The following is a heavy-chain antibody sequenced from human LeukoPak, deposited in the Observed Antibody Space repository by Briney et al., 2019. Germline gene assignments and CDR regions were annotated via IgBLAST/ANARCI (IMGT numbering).Heavy chain of an antibody. Sequence: GGSLRLSCAVSTFTVASNYMSWVRQTPGKGQVWVSDIYQGGSTYYSDSAKGRFTISRDISKNTLRLQMNNLRVDDTAVYYCARVRDVYNHVFENWGQGTLVTVS. CDR2: IYQGGST. D-gene: IGHD5-24*01. J-gene: IGHJ4*02. CDR1: TFTVASNY. CDR3: ARVRDVYNHVFEN. V-gene: IGHV3-53*01.